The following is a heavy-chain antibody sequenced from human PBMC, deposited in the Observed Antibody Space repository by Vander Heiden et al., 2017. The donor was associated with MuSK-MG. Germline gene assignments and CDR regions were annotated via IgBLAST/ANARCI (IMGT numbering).Heavy chain of an antibody. CDR3: ARDSDDVQLERRFDY. CDR2: INPNSGGT. V-gene: IGHV1-2*02. Sequence: QVQLVQSGAEVKKPGASVKVSCKASGYTFTGYYMHWVRQAPGQGLEWMGWINPNSGGTNYAQKFQGRVTMTRDTSISTAYMELSRLRSDDTAVYYCARDSDDVQLERRFDYWGQGTLVTVSS. J-gene: IGHJ4*02. CDR1: GYTFTGYY. D-gene: IGHD1-1*01.